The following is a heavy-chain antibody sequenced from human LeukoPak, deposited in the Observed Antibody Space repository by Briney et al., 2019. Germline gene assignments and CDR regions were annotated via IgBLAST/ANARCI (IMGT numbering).Heavy chain of an antibody. V-gene: IGHV3-23*01. D-gene: IGHD1-26*01. CDR3: AKDLRWELLREYYYGMDV. J-gene: IGHJ6*02. Sequence: GGSLRLSCAASGFTFSSYGMHWVRQAPGKGLEWVSAISGSGGSTYYADSVKGRFTISRDNSKNTLYLQMNSLRAEDTAVYYCAKDLRWELLREYYYGMDVWGQGTTVTVSS. CDR2: ISGSGGST. CDR1: GFTFSSYG.